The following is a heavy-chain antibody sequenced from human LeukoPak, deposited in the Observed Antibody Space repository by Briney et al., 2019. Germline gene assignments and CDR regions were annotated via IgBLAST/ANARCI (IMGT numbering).Heavy chain of an antibody. Sequence: PGGSLRLSCAASGFTFSSYGMYWVRQAPGKGLEWVTTISYDGSKKYYADSVKGRFTISRDNSKNTLDLQMNSLRAEDTAVYYCARAGPPDSAEDYWGQGTLVTVSS. CDR3: ARAGPPDSAEDY. V-gene: IGHV3-30*03. J-gene: IGHJ4*02. CDR1: GFTFSSYG. D-gene: IGHD3-22*01. CDR2: ISYDGSKK.